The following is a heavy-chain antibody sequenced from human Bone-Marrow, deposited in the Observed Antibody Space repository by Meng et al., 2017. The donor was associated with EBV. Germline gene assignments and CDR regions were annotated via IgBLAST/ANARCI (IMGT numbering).Heavy chain of an antibody. V-gene: IGHV3-74*01. CDR1: GFTFSNYW. Sequence: LVVSGGGLVQPGGSLGLSCAASGFTFSNYWMHWVRQALGRGLVWVSRINSDGSRTTYADSVKGRFTISRDNAKNTLYLQMNSLRAEDTAVYYCAKEIAAAGHWGQGTLVTVSS. CDR2: INSDGSRT. D-gene: IGHD6-13*01. J-gene: IGHJ4*02. CDR3: AKEIAAAGH.